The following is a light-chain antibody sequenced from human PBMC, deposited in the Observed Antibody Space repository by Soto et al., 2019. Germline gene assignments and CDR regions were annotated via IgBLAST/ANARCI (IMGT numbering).Light chain of an antibody. Sequence: IGITQSASSLSVSVGDRVTITCRASQGIRHDLGWYQQKPGKAPELLIYAASILQSGVPSRFSGSGSGTDFTLTITSLQPEDFAIYYCLQDYTYPRTFGGGTKVDIK. CDR2: AAS. V-gene: IGKV1-6*01. J-gene: IGKJ4*01. CDR1: QGIRHD. CDR3: LQDYTYPRT.